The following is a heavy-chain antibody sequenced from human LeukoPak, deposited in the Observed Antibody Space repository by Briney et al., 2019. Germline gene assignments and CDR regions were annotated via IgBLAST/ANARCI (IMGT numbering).Heavy chain of an antibody. J-gene: IGHJ3*02. CDR3: ARARSYCYFTSCPDAFDI. Sequence: GGSLRLSCAASGFTFSDYYMSWIRQAPGKGLEWVSYISSSGSTIYYADSVKGRFTISRDNAKNSLYLQMNSLRAEDTAVYYCARARSYCYFTSCPDAFDIWGQGTMVTVSS. V-gene: IGHV3-11*01. CDR1: GFTFSDYY. CDR2: ISSSGSTI. D-gene: IGHD2-2*01.